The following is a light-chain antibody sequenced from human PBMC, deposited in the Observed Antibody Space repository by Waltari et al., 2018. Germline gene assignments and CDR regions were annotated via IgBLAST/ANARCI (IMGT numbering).Light chain of an antibody. CDR2: YDN. CDR1: HLGSSR. CDR3: QVSDSTADLVV. Sequence: SYVLTPPPSVSVAPGETSRITCRGNHLGSSRIHLYQQKPGQAPVLVLYYDNNRPSGIPERFSGSNFGNTATLTISRVEAGDEADYYCQVSDSTADLVVFGGGTKLTVL. J-gene: IGLJ2*01. V-gene: IGLV3-21*04.